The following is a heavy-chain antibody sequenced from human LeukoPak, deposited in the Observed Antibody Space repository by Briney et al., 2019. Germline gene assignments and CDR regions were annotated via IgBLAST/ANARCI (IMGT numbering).Heavy chain of an antibody. CDR3: AREGTSGGLNWLDP. Sequence: SETLSLTCAVYGGSFSGYYWSWIRQPAGKGLEWIGRIYTSGSTNYNPSLKSRVTMSVDTSKNQFSLRLSSVNAADTAVYFCAREGTSGGLNWLDPWGQGTLVTVSS. D-gene: IGHD3-10*01. J-gene: IGHJ5*02. CDR1: GGSFSGYY. V-gene: IGHV4-4*07. CDR2: IYTSGST.